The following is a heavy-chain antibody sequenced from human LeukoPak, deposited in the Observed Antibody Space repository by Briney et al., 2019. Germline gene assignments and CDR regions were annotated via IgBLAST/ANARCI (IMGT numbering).Heavy chain of an antibody. V-gene: IGHV1-24*01. CDR3: ARGPTVSYGMDV. D-gene: IGHD4-11*01. Sequence: ASVKVSCKVSGYTLTELSMHWVRQAPGKGLEWMGGFDPEDGETIYAQKFQGRVTMTEDTSTDTAYMELSSLRSDDTAVYYCARGPTVSYGMDVWGQGTTVTVSS. J-gene: IGHJ6*02. CDR2: FDPEDGET. CDR1: GYTLTELS.